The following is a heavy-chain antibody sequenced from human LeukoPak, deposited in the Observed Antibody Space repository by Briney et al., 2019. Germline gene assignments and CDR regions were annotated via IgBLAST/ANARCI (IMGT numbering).Heavy chain of an antibody. Sequence: SVKVSCKASGGTFSSYAISWVRQAPGQGLEWMGGIIPIFGTANYAQKSQGRVTITADESTSTAYMELSSLRSEDTAVYYCASCGSCYSEYYFDYWGQGTLVTVSS. V-gene: IGHV1-69*13. CDR2: IIPIFGTA. CDR3: ASCGSCYSEYYFDY. J-gene: IGHJ4*02. CDR1: GGTFSSYA. D-gene: IGHD2-15*01.